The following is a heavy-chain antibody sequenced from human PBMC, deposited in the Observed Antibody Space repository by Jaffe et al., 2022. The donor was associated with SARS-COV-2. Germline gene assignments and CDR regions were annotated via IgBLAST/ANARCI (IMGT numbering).Heavy chain of an antibody. V-gene: IGHV3-7*01. CDR2: IKEDGSEK. CDR1: GLIFSSYW. J-gene: IGHJ4*02. Sequence: EVRLVESGVFLVQPGGSQRLSCAASGLIFSSYWMTWVRQAPGKGLEWVANIKEDGSEKNYVDSVKGRFTISRDNAKNSLFLEMNSLTVDDTAVYYCAGGSGWTLDYWGQGTLVTVSS. CDR3: AGGSGWTLDY. D-gene: IGHD6-19*01.